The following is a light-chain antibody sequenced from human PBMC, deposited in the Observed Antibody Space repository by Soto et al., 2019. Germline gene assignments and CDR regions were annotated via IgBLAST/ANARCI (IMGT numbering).Light chain of an antibody. CDR1: SSDVGAYNY. CDR2: EVS. Sequence: QSALTQPPSASGSPGQSVTISCTGTSSDVGAYNYVSWYRQHPGKAPKLMIYEVSNRPSGVSNRFSGSKSGNTASLTISGLQAEDEADYFCSSYTSNSTLYVFGTGTKVTVL. CDR3: SSYTSNSTLYV. J-gene: IGLJ1*01. V-gene: IGLV2-14*01.